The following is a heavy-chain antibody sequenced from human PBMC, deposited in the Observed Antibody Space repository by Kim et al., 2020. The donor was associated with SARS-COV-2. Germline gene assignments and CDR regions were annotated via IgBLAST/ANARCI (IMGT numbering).Heavy chain of an antibody. V-gene: IGHV3-66*02. CDR3: ARGGVVVTGGMDV. D-gene: IGHD2-21*02. J-gene: IGHJ6*02. Sequence: GGSLRLSCAASGFTVSSNYMSWVRQAPGKGLEWVSVIYSGGSTYYADSVKGRFTISRDNSKNTLYLQMNSLRAEDTAVYYCARGGVVVTGGMDVWGQGTTVTVSS. CDR1: GFTVSSNY. CDR2: IYSGGST.